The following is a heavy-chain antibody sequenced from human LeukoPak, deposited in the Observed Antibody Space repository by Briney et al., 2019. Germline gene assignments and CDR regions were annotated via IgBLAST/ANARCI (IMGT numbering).Heavy chain of an antibody. D-gene: IGHD3-10*01. CDR2: IYPGNSDT. Sequence: GSLKIPCMGSGYRFSTYWVGWSGQIPGKGLKWMGIIYPGNSDTRNSPSLQGQVTISVDKSINTAYLQWSSLKASDTAMYYCARFHGSGTSSYFNSWGEGTPVTVSS. CDR1: GYRFSTYW. V-gene: IGHV5-51*01. CDR3: ARFHGSGTSSYFNS. J-gene: IGHJ4*02.